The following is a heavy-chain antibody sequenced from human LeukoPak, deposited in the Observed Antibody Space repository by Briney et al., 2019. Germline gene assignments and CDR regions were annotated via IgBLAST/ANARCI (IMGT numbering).Heavy chain of an antibody. D-gene: IGHD6-13*01. CDR3: ARDLGIAAAAQLGFDP. J-gene: IGHJ5*02. V-gene: IGHV1-18*01. CDR2: ISAYNGNT. Sequence: ASVKVSCKASGYTFTSYGISWVRQAPGQGLEWMGWISAYNGNTNYAQKLQGRVTMTTDTSTSIAYMELRSLRSDDTAVYYCARDLGIAAAAQLGFDPWGQGALVTVSS. CDR1: GYTFTSYG.